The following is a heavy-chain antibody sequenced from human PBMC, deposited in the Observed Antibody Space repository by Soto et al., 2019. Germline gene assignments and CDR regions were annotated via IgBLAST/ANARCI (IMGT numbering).Heavy chain of an antibody. CDR3: ARDPLFLVPAAMWFDY. J-gene: IGHJ4*02. CDR1: GFTFSSYW. V-gene: IGHV3-74*01. CDR2: INSDGSST. Sequence: GGSLRLSCAASGFTFSSYWMHWVRQAPGKGLVWVSRINSDGSSTSYADSVKGRFTISRDNAKNTLYLQMNSLRAEDTAVYYCARDPLFLVPAAMWFDYWGQGTLVTVSS. D-gene: IGHD2-2*01.